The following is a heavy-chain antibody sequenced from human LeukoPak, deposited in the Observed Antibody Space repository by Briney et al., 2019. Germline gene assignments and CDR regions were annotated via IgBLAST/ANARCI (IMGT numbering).Heavy chain of an antibody. J-gene: IGHJ3*02. CDR3: ARNILFAFDI. Sequence: GGSLRLSCAASGFTFTGYSMNWFRQAPGKGLEWVSYITITSDKIYYADSVKGRFTISRDNARNSLYLQMNSLRDEDTAVYSCARNILFAFDIWGQGTMVTVSS. V-gene: IGHV3-48*02. CDR2: ITITSDKI. CDR1: GFTFTGYS.